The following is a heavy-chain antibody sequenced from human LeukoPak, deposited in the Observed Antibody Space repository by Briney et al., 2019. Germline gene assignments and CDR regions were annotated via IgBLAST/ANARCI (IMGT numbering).Heavy chain of an antibody. V-gene: IGHV1-69*13. J-gene: IGHJ4*02. Sequence: ASVKVSCKASGGTFSSYAISWVRQAPGQGLEWMGGIIPIFGTANYAQEFQGRVTITADESTSTAYMELSSLRSEDTAVYYCARDKGYNWNYPYFGYWGQGTLVTVSS. CDR3: ARDKGYNWNYPYFGY. D-gene: IGHD1-7*01. CDR2: IIPIFGTA. CDR1: GGTFSSYA.